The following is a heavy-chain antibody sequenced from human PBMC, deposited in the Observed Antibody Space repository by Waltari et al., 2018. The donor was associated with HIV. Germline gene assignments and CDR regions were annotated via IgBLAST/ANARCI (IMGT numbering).Heavy chain of an antibody. CDR3: ATTAFYYESSGFF. J-gene: IGHJ4*02. CDR2: FYHSGAT. D-gene: IGHD3-22*01. CDR1: GDSISSRNYY. V-gene: IGHV4-39*01. Sequence: QLQLQESGPSLVKPSATLSLTCNVSGDSISSRNYYWGWIRQPPGKGLEWIGSFYHSGATYYNPSLKSRFAIFVDVSKNQFSLEVSSVTAADTAIYYCATTAFYYESSGFFWGQGALVSVSA.